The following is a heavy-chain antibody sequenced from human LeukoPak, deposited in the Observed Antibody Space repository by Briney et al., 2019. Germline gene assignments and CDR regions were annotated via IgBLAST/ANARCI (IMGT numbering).Heavy chain of an antibody. CDR1: GAALSEYY. CDR3: ATAGIVGARDY. Sequence: SETLSLTCAVYGAALSEYYWSWIRQSPGKGLEWIGEVAHKGPTVYSPTLNRKYNPSFKSRVTMSVDPSKNQFSLKLTSVTVADTATYYCATAGIVGARDYWGQGTLVTVSS. D-gene: IGHD1-26*01. J-gene: IGHJ4*02. CDR2: VAHKGPT. V-gene: IGHV4-34*01.